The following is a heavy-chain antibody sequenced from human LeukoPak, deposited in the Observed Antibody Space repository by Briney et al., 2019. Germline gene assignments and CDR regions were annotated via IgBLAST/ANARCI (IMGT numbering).Heavy chain of an antibody. V-gene: IGHV3-7*01. D-gene: IGHD2-15*01. CDR3: ARWARYCSSGSCYSWFDP. J-gene: IGHJ5*02. CDR2: MKLDGSEE. Sequence: GGSLRLSCAASGFTFRSYWMSWVRQAPGKGLEGVANMKLDGSEEYYVDSVKGRFTISSDNAKTSLYLQMNSLRVDDTAVYYCARWARYCSSGSCYSWFDPWGQGTLVTVSS. CDR1: GFTFRSYW.